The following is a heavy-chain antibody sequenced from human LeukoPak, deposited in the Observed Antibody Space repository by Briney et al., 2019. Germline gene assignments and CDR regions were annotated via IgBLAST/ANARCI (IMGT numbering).Heavy chain of an antibody. CDR2: IYSGGTT. Sequence: GGSLRLSCAASGFTVSSDYMNWDRQAPGKGLEWVSVIYSGGTTFYADSVKGRFTISRDTSKNTLYLQMNSLRAEDTAIYYCARASHIGAAGLFDYWGQGTLVTVSS. J-gene: IGHJ4*02. V-gene: IGHV3-53*01. CDR1: GFTVSSDY. CDR3: ARASHIGAAGLFDY. D-gene: IGHD6-13*01.